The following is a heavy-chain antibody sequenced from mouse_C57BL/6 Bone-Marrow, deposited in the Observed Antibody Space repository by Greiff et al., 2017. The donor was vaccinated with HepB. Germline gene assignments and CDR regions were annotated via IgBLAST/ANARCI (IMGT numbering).Heavy chain of an antibody. J-gene: IGHJ1*03. V-gene: IGHV1-82*01. CDR2: IYPGDGDT. CDR1: GYAFSNSW. Sequence: QVQLKESGPELVKPGASVKISCKASGYAFSNSWMNWVKQRPGKGLEWIGRIYPGDGDTNYNGKFKGKATLTADKSSSTAYMQLSSLTSEDSAVYFCARDYGSSPSDWYFDVWGTGTTVTVSS. D-gene: IGHD1-1*01. CDR3: ARDYGSSPSDWYFDV.